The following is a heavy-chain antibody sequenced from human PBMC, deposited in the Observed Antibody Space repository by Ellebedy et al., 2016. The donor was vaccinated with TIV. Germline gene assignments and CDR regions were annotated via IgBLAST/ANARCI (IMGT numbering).Heavy chain of an antibody. D-gene: IGHD6-19*01. V-gene: IGHV4-59*01. CDR2: IYYSGST. CDR1: GGSINNYY. CDR3: ARTKAVAGTFCFDY. Sequence: SETLSLTCTVSGGSINNYYWSWIRQPPGKGLEWIGYIYYSGSTHYNPSLKRRVTISVDTSKNQFSLKLSSVHAADTAVYYCARTKAVAGTFCFDYWGQGTLVTVSS. J-gene: IGHJ4*02.